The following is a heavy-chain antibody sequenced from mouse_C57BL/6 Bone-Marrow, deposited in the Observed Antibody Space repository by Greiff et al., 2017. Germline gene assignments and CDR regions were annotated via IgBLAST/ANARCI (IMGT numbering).Heavy chain of an antibody. CDR1: GYSITSGYY. CDR3: ARGKLGRRCAY. J-gene: IGHJ3*01. V-gene: IGHV3-6*01. Sequence: DVKLQESGPGLVKPSQSLSLTCSVTGYSITSGYYWNWIRQFPGNKLEWMGYISYDGSNNYNPSLKNRISITLDKAKNQFFLKLNSVTTEDTATYDCARGKLGRRCAYWGQGTLVTVSA. D-gene: IGHD4-1*01. CDR2: ISYDGSN.